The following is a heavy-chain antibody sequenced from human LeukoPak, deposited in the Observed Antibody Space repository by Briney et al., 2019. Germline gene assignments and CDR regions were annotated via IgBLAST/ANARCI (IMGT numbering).Heavy chain of an antibody. V-gene: IGHV3-30-3*01. J-gene: IGHJ4*02. CDR3: AREAGDSYSYYFDY. D-gene: IGHD3-10*01. CDR2: ISYDGSNK. Sequence: GGSLRLSCAASGFTFSGYAMHWVRQAPGKGLEWVAVISYDGSNKYYADSVKGRFTISRDNSKNTLYLQMNSLRAEDTAVYYCAREAGDSYSYYFDYWGQGTLVTVSS. CDR1: GFTFSGYA.